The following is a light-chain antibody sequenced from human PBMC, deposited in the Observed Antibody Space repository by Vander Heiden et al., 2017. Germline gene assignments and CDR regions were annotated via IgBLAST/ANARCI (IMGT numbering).Light chain of an antibody. CDR1: KIGSKS. CDR2: DDS. Sequence: SYVLTQPPSVSVAPGLTARITCGGNKIGSKSVHWYRHKTGQAPVRVVYDDSDRPPGIPDQFSGSNSGNTATLTISRVEAGDEADYYCQVWDSSSDHWVFGGGTKLTDL. J-gene: IGLJ3*02. V-gene: IGLV3-21*02. CDR3: QVWDSSSDHWV.